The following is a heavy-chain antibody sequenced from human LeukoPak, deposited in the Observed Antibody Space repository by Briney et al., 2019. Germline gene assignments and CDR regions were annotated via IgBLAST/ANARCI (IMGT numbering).Heavy chain of an antibody. CDR3: ATDSSSSNWFDP. D-gene: IGHD6-13*01. Sequence: GASVKVSCKASGYTFTGYYMHWVRQAPGQGPERMGWINPNSGGTNYAQKFQGRVTMTRDTSISTAYMELSRLRSDDTAVYYCATDSSSSNWFDPWGQGTLVTVSS. V-gene: IGHV1-2*02. CDR2: INPNSGGT. CDR1: GYTFTGYY. J-gene: IGHJ5*02.